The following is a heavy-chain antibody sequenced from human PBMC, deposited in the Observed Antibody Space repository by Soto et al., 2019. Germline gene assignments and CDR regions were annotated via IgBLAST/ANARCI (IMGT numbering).Heavy chain of an antibody. CDR3: ARLGSSGYYYGYYFDY. D-gene: IGHD3-22*01. CDR2: IYYSGST. CDR1: GGSISSGVYY. Sequence: PSETLSLTCTVSGGSISSGVYYWSWIRHHPGKGLEWIGYIYYSGSTYYNPSLKSRVTISVDTSKNQFSLKLSSVTAADTAVYYCARLGSSGYYYGYYFDYWGQGTLVTVSS. J-gene: IGHJ4*02. V-gene: IGHV4-31*03.